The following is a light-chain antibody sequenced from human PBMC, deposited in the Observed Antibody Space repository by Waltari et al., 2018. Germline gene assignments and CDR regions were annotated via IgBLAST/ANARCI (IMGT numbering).Light chain of an antibody. Sequence: EIVLTQSPATLSLSPGERATLSCRASQTVGTYLALYQQKPGQAPRLLIYDAANRATGISARFSGSGSGTDFTLTISSLEPGDSAVYYCQQRSDRPPVSFGQGTKLEIK. CDR1: QTVGTY. CDR2: DAA. V-gene: IGKV3-11*01. J-gene: IGKJ2*03. CDR3: QQRSDRPPVS.